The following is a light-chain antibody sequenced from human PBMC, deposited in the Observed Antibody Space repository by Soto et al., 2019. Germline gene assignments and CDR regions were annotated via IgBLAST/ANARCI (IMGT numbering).Light chain of an antibody. CDR3: LQHNSYPQT. CDR2: EGI. J-gene: IGKJ1*01. CDR1: QGIRND. V-gene: IGKV1-17*01. Sequence: DIQMTQSPSSLSAYLGDRVTISGRASQGIRNDLGWYQQIPGKAPKCLIYEGISLRPGVPSRFSGSGSGTEFTLTINSLQPEDFATYYCLQHNSYPQTFGQGTKVDIK.